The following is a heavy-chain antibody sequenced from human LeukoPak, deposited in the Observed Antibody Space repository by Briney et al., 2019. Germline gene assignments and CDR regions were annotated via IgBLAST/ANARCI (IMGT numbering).Heavy chain of an antibody. CDR3: ARDLLINGATFQPLRY. V-gene: IGHV1-46*01. J-gene: IGHJ4*02. CDR1: GYTFTSYY. CDR2: INPSGGST. D-gene: IGHD1-26*01. Sequence: ASVKVSCKASGYTFTSYYMHWVRQAPGQGLEWMGIINPSGGSTSYAQKFQGRVTMTRDMSTSTVYMELSSLRSEDTAVYYCARDLLINGATFQPLRYWGQGTLVTVSS.